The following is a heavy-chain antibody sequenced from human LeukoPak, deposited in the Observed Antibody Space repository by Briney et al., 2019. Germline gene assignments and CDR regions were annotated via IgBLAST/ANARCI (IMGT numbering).Heavy chain of an antibody. D-gene: IGHD3-22*01. CDR1: GFTFSSYA. V-gene: IGHV3-53*01. CDR3: AREGSPLAYYDSSGYGMFDY. J-gene: IGHJ4*02. Sequence: GGSLRLSCAASGFTFSSYAMSWVRQAPGKGLEWVSVIYSGGSTYYADSVKGRFTISRDNSKNTLYLQMNSLRAEDTAVYYCAREGSPLAYYDSSGYGMFDYWGQGTLVTVSS. CDR2: IYSGGST.